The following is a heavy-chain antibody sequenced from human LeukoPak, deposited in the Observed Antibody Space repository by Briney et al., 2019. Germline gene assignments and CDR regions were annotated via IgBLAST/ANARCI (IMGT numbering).Heavy chain of an antibody. CDR2: ISSSSSTI. D-gene: IGHD5-24*01. CDR3: ARDSRDGYNSRGDY. V-gene: IGHV3-48*04. CDR1: GFTFSSYS. Sequence: GGSLRLSCAASGFTFSSYSMNWVRQAPGKGLEWVSYISSSSSTIHYADSVKGRFTISRDNAKNSLYLQMNSLRAEDTAVYYCARDSRDGYNSRGDYWGQGTLVTVSS. J-gene: IGHJ4*02.